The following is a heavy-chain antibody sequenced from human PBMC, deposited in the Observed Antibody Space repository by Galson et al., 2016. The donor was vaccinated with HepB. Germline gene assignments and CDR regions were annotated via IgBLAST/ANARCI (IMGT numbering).Heavy chain of an antibody. V-gene: IGHV4-4*02. CDR3: ARASIIPGARMIFDP. J-gene: IGHJ5*02. CDR2: IYLTGTS. CDR1: GASISDSNW. D-gene: IGHD2-2*01. Sequence: SETLSLTCAVSGASISDSNWWTWARQVPGKGLEWIGEIYLTGTSNNNPFLSSRFTLSVDKSRNQFSLNVTSVTAADTAVYYCARASIIPGARMIFDPWGQGTLVTVSS.